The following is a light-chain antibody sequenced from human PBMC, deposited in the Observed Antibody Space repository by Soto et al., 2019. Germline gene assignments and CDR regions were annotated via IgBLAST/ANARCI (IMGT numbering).Light chain of an antibody. CDR1: QSVSSN. CDR2: GAS. V-gene: IGKV3-15*01. J-gene: IGKJ2*01. Sequence: EIVMTQSPATLSVSPGERATLSCRASQSVSSNLAWYQQKPGQAPRLLIYGASTRATGIPARFSGSGSGTEFTLTISSLQSEDXAVYYCQQYNNWPYTFGQGTKLEIK. CDR3: QQYNNWPYT.